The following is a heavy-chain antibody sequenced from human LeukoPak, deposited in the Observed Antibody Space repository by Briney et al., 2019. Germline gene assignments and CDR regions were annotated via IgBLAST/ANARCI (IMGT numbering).Heavy chain of an antibody. D-gene: IGHD5-24*01. Sequence: GGSLRLSCAASGFTFSSFSMNWVRQAPGKGLEWVSYISSSSSTIYYADSVKGRFTISRGNAKNSLYLQMNSLRAEDTAVYYCARMMTTTPGPEYFQHWGQGTLVTVSS. CDR1: GFTFSSFS. J-gene: IGHJ1*01. V-gene: IGHV3-48*04. CDR3: ARMMTTTPGPEYFQH. CDR2: ISSSSSTI.